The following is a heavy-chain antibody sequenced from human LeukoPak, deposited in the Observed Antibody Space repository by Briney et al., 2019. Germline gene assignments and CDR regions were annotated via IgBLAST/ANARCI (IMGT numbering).Heavy chain of an antibody. D-gene: IGHD3-10*01. CDR2: ISSSSSYI. J-gene: IGHJ4*02. V-gene: IGHV3-21*01. CDR1: GFTFSSYS. Sequence: PGGSLRLSCAASGFTFSSYSMNWVRQAPGKGLEWVSSISSSSSYIYYADSVKGRFTISRDNAKNSLYLQMNSLRAEDTAVYYCARDLLWFGESPRYFDYWGQGTLVTVSS. CDR3: ARDLLWFGESPRYFDY.